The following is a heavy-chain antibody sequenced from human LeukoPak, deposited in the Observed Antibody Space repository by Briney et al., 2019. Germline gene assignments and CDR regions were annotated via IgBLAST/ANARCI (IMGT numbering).Heavy chain of an antibody. J-gene: IGHJ5*02. Sequence: GGSLRLSCAVPGFTFSSYSMNWVRQAPGKGLEWVSYISSSSSTIYYADSVKGRFTISRDNAKNSLYLQMNSLRAEDTAVYYCASGAEGYVFDPWGQGTLVTVSS. D-gene: IGHD5-12*01. CDR2: ISSSSSTI. CDR3: ASGAEGYVFDP. V-gene: IGHV3-48*01. CDR1: GFTFSSYS.